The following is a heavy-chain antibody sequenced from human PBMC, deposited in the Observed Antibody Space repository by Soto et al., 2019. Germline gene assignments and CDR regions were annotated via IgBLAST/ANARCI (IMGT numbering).Heavy chain of an antibody. V-gene: IGHV1-18*01. CDR1: GYTFTSYG. Sequence: GASVKVSCKASGYTFTSYGISWVRQAPGQGLEWMGWISAYNGNTNYAQKLQGRVTITTDTSTSTAYMELSSLRSDDTAVYYCARGRGYRSYALFDYWGQGTLVTVSS. J-gene: IGHJ4*02. CDR2: ISAYNGNT. CDR3: ARGRGYRSYALFDY. D-gene: IGHD1-26*01.